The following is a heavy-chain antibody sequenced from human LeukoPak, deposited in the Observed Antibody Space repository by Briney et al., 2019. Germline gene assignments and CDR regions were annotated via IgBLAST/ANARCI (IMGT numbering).Heavy chain of an antibody. CDR1: GFTFSSYE. Sequence: GGSLRLSCAASGFTFSSYEMNWVRQAPGKGLEWVSYISSSGSTIYYADSVKGRFTISRDNAKNSLYLQMNSLRSEDTAVYYCATRYYDSDYWGQGTLVTVSS. J-gene: IGHJ4*02. CDR2: ISSSGSTI. V-gene: IGHV3-48*03. D-gene: IGHD5-12*01. CDR3: ATRYYDSDY.